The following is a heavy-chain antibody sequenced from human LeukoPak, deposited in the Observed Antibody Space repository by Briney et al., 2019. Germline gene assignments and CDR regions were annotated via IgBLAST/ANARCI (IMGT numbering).Heavy chain of an antibody. CDR2: MYYSGST. V-gene: IGHV4-30-4*01. CDR1: GGSISSGDYY. D-gene: IGHD2-2*02. CDR3: ARADCSSTSCYTSRVHWYFDL. J-gene: IGHJ2*01. Sequence: SQTLSLTCTVSGGSISSGDYYWSWIRQPPGKGLEWIGYMYYSGSTYYNPSLKSRVTISVDTSKNQFSLKLSSVTAADTAVYYCARADCSSTSCYTSRVHWYFDLWGRGTLVTVSS.